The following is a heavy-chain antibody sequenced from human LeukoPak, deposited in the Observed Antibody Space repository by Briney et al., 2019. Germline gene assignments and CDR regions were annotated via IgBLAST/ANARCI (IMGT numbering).Heavy chain of an antibody. CDR2: IIYSGNT. CDR3: VRGRGNYYYYGMDV. D-gene: IGHD6-25*01. CDR1: SGSISSASYY. V-gene: IGHV4-39*01. J-gene: IGHJ6*02. Sequence: SETLSLTCTVSSGSISSASYYWGWIRQPPGKGLEWIGGIIYSGNTYYNPSLKSRVTISVDRTKNQFSLKVTSVTAADTAVYYCVRGRGNYYYYGMDVWGQGTTVTVSS.